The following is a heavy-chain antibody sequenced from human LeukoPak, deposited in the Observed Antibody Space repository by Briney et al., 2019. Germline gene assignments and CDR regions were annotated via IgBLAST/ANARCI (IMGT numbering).Heavy chain of an antibody. CDR1: GDSINSSNIYY. D-gene: IGHD4-23*01. V-gene: IGHV4-61*05. Sequence: SETLSLTCSVSGDSINSSNIYYWGWIRQPPGKGLEWIGYIYYSGSTNYNPSLKSRVTISVDTSKNQFSLKLSSVTAADTAVYYCASTIGGNGPYYYYGMDVWGQGTTVTVSS. J-gene: IGHJ6*02. CDR2: IYYSGST. CDR3: ASTIGGNGPYYYYGMDV.